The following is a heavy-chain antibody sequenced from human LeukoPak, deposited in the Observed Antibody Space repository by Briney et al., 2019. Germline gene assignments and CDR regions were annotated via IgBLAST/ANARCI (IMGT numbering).Heavy chain of an antibody. Sequence: GGSLRLSCAASGFTFSDYYMSWIRQAPGTGLEGVSYISTSGSTKLYADSVKGRFTISRDNAKNSLYLQMNSLRAEDTAVYYCAREALVPDYWGQGTPVTVSS. CDR3: AREALVPDY. J-gene: IGHJ4*02. CDR1: GFTFSDYY. V-gene: IGHV3-11*01. CDR2: ISTSGSTK. D-gene: IGHD1-26*01.